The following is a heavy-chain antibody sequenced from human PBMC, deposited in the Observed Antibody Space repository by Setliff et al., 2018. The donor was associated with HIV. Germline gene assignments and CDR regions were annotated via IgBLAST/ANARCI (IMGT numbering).Heavy chain of an antibody. CDR2: IYSGGGST. V-gene: IGHV3-23*03. J-gene: IGHJ2*01. CDR1: GFTFNSYA. D-gene: IGHD6-13*01. CDR3: AKVGTYSSTWYFDL. Sequence: LRLSCAVSGFTFNSYAMSWVRQAPGKGLEWVSLIYSGGGSTYYADSVKGRFTISRDNSKNTLYLQMKSLRAEDTAVYYCAKVGTYSSTWYFDLWGRGTLVTVSS.